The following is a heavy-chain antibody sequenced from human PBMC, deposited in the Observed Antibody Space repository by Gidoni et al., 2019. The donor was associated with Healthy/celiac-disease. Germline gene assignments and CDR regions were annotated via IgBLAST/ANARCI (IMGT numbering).Heavy chain of an antibody. CDR1: GYTFTGYY. Sequence: QVQLVQSGAEVKKPGASVKVSCKASGYTFTGYYMHWVRQAPGQGLEWMGWINPNSGGTNYAQKVQGRVTMTRDTSISTAYMELSRLRSDDTAVYYWARVVRGAYWFDPWGQGTLVTVSS. CDR2: INPNSGGT. V-gene: IGHV1-2*02. D-gene: IGHD3-22*01. J-gene: IGHJ5*02. CDR3: ARVVRGAYWFDP.